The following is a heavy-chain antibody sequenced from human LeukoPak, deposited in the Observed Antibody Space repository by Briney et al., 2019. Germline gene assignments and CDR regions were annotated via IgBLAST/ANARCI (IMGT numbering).Heavy chain of an antibody. V-gene: IGHV4-59*01. J-gene: IGHJ4*02. CDR3: ARDSSGYYQFDY. CDR1: GGSISSYY. D-gene: IGHD3-22*01. Sequence: SETLSLTCTVSGGSISSYYWSWIRQPPGEGLEWFGYIYYSGSTNYNTSLKSRVTISVDTSKNQFSLKVSSVTAADTAVYYCARDSSGYYQFDYWGQGTLVTVSS. CDR2: IYYSGST.